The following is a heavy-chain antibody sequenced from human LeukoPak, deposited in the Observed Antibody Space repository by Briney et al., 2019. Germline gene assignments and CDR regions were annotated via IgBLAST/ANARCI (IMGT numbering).Heavy chain of an antibody. Sequence: SQTLSLTCTVSGGSISSGDYYCSWIRQPPGKGLEWIGYIYYSGSTYYNPSLKSRVTISVDTSKNQFSLKLSSVTAADTAVYYCASYVRAGVPAANFDYWGQGTLVTVSS. CDR3: ASYVRAGVPAANFDY. J-gene: IGHJ4*02. D-gene: IGHD2-2*01. V-gene: IGHV4-30-4*01. CDR2: IYYSGST. CDR1: GGSISSGDYY.